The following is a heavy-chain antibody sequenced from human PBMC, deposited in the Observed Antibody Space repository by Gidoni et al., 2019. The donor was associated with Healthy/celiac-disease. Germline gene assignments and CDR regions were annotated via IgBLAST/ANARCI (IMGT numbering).Heavy chain of an antibody. Sequence: EVQLVESGGGLVQPGGSLRLSCAASGFTFSSYWMSWVRQAPGKGLEWLANIKQDGSEKYYVDSVKGRFTISRDNAKNSLYLQMNSLRAEDTAVYYCAREFYSSSWSPYYYYYGMDVWGQGTTVTVSS. J-gene: IGHJ6*02. D-gene: IGHD6-13*01. CDR1: GFTFSSYW. CDR3: AREFYSSSWSPYYYYYGMDV. V-gene: IGHV3-7*01. CDR2: IKQDGSEK.